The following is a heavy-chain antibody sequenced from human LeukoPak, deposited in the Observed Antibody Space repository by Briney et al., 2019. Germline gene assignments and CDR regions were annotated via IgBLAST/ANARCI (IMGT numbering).Heavy chain of an antibody. J-gene: IGHJ4*02. V-gene: IGHV3-23*01. CDR3: AKGYYGSGSYGWFDY. CDR1: GFTFSSSA. CDR2: ISGSGDRT. D-gene: IGHD3-10*01. Sequence: GGSLRLSCAASGFTFSSSAMSWVRQAPGKGLEWVSTISGSGDRTYYADSMKGRFTISRDNSKNTLFLHMNSLRAEDTAVYSCAKGYYGSGSYGWFDYWGQGTLVTVSS.